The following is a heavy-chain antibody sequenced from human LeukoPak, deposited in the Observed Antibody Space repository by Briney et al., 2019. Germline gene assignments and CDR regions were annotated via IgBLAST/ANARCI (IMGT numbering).Heavy chain of an antibody. CDR2: ISGGADGI. Sequence: GGSLRLSCAASGFTFSSFAMSWVRQAPGKGLEWVSDISGGADGIYYADSVKGRFTISRDNSKNTLYLQMNSLRAEDTAVYYCAKGAPLGSGSYLYHYYYYMDVWGKGTTVTVSS. CDR1: GFTFSSFA. J-gene: IGHJ6*03. D-gene: IGHD3-10*01. CDR3: AKGAPLGSGSYLYHYYYYMDV. V-gene: IGHV3-23*01.